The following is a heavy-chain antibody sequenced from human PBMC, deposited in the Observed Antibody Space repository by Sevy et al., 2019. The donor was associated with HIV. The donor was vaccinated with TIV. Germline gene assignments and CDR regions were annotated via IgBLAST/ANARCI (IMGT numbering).Heavy chain of an antibody. CDR1: GFTFDDYA. CDR3: AKDSRAGYDSSGYYSSDAFDI. V-gene: IGHV3-9*01. J-gene: IGHJ3*02. D-gene: IGHD3-22*01. Sequence: GGSLRLSCAASGFTFDDYAMHWVRQAPGKGLEWVSGISWNSGSIGYAYSVKGRFTISRDNAKNSLDLEMNSLRAEDTALYYCAKDSRAGYDSSGYYSSDAFDIWGQGTMVTVSS. CDR2: ISWNSGSI.